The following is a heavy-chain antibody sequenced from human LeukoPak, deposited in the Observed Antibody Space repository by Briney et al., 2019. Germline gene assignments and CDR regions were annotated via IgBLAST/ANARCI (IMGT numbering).Heavy chain of an antibody. CDR2: IWYDGSNK. CDR3: AKVAGGYCSSTSCYNGNADY. CDR1: GFTFSSYG. Sequence: GGSLRLSCAASGFTFSSYGMHWVRQAPGKGLEWVAVIWYDGSNKYYADSVKGRFTISRDNSKNTLYLQMNSLRAEDTAVYYCAKVAGGYCSSTSCYNGNADYWGQGTLVTVSS. V-gene: IGHV3-30*02. D-gene: IGHD2-2*02. J-gene: IGHJ4*02.